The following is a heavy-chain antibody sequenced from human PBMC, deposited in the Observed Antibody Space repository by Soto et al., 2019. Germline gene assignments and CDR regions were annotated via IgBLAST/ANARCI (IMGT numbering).Heavy chain of an antibody. J-gene: IGHJ3*02. CDR1: GFTFDDYA. Sequence: EVQLVESGGGLVQPGRSLRLSCAASGFTFDDYAMHWVRQVPGKGLEWVSGISWDSGSIGYADSVKGRFTISRDNAKNSLFLKMNTRRPEETALYFCAKSRGYGYSTAFDICGQGTMVTVSS. D-gene: IGHD5-18*01. CDR2: ISWDSGSI. V-gene: IGHV3-9*01. CDR3: AKSRGYGYSTAFDI.